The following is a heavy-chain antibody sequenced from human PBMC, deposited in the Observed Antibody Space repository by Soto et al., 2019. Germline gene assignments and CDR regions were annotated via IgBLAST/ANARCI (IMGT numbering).Heavy chain of an antibody. CDR3: AHRRRGSGGYAFDY. J-gene: IGHJ4*02. CDR2: IYWDDDE. V-gene: IGHV2-5*02. CDR1: GFSLTTSEVG. D-gene: IGHD3-22*01. Sequence: QITLKESGPTLVKPTQTLTLTCAFSGFSLTTSEVGVGWIRQPPQKSLEWLALIYWDDDERYNPSLENRLIVDKDSSKNQVVLSRTNMDPVDTARYYCAHRRRGSGGYAFDYWGQGTLVSVSS.